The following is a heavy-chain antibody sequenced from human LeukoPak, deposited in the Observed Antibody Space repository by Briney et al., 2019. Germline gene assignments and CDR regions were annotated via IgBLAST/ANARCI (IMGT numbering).Heavy chain of an antibody. CDR2: ISSSSSTI. V-gene: IGHV3-48*01. CDR3: AREKRERWLQLGGRDFDY. CDR1: GFTFSSYS. J-gene: IGHJ4*02. Sequence: GGSLRLSCAASGFTFSSYSMNWVRQAPGKGLEWVSYISSSSSTIYYADSVKGRFTISRDNAKNSLYLQMNSLRAEDTAVYYCAREKRERWLQLGGRDFDYWGQGTLVTVSS. D-gene: IGHD5-24*01.